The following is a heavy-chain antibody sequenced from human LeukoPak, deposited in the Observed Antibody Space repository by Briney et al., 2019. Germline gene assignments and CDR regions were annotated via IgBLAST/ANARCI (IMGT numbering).Heavy chain of an antibody. D-gene: IGHD2-8*01. J-gene: IGHJ6*03. CDR3: ARGPNHYYYMDF. CDR2: INPDGGVT. V-gene: IGHV1-2*02. CDR1: GYSFTGYY. Sequence: ASVKVSCKASGYSFTGYYIHWVRQAPGQGLEWMGWINPDGGVTKSAQNFQGRVTMTRDKSINTVYMELSGLTSDGTALYYCARGPNHYYYMDFWGTGTTVSVSS.